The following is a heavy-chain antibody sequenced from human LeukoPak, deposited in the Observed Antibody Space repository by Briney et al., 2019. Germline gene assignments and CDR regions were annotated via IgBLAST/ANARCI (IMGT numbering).Heavy chain of an antibody. D-gene: IGHD6-6*01. J-gene: IGHJ4*02. CDR2: ISYDGSNK. Sequence: GGSLRLSCAASGFTFSSYAMHWVRQAPGKGLEWVAVISYDGSNKYYADSVKGRFTISRDNSKNTLYLQMNSLRAEDTAVYYCAYEQLVVFDYWGQGTLVTVSS. V-gene: IGHV3-30-3*01. CDR1: GFTFSSYA. CDR3: AYEQLVVFDY.